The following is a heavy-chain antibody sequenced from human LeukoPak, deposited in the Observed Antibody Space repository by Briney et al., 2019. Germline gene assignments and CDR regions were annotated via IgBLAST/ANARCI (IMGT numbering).Heavy chain of an antibody. V-gene: IGHV1-18*04. J-gene: IGHJ6*03. CDR3: ARGRPPTRAFDWLWENYYYYYYMDV. D-gene: IGHD3-9*01. CDR1: GYTFTSYY. CDR2: ISAYNGNT. Sequence: ASVKVSCKASGYTFTSYYMHWVRQAPGQGLEWMGWISAYNGNTNYAQKLQGRVTMTTDTSTSTAYMELRSLRSDDTAVYYCARGRPPTRAFDWLWENYYYYYYMDVWGKGTTVTVSS.